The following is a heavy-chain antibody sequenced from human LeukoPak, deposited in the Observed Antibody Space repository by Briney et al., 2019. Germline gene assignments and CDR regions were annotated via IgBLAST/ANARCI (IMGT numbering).Heavy chain of an antibody. CDR3: ARRGYSYGYEDY. Sequence: ASVKVSCKASGYTFTGYYMHWVRQAPGQGLEWMGWINPSSGGTNYAQKFQGRVTMTRDTSISTAYMELSRLRSDDTAVYYCARRGYSYGYEDYWGQGTLVTVSS. J-gene: IGHJ4*02. V-gene: IGHV1-2*02. CDR1: GYTFTGYY. D-gene: IGHD5-18*01. CDR2: INPSSGGT.